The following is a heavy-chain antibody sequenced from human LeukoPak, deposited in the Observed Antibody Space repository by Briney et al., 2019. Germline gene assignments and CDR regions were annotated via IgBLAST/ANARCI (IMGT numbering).Heavy chain of an antibody. V-gene: IGHV3-23*01. Sequence: TGGSLRLSCVVSGISLSNYAMTWVRQAPGKGLEWVSYISERGGSTTYADSVKGRFTISRDTSLNTLYLQMNNLRAEGTAVYFCAKRGVVIRGILVIGYHQEAYHYDFWGQGVLVTVSS. CDR2: ISERGGST. D-gene: IGHD3-10*01. CDR1: GISLSNYA. J-gene: IGHJ4*02. CDR3: AKRGVVIRGILVIGYHQEAYHYDF.